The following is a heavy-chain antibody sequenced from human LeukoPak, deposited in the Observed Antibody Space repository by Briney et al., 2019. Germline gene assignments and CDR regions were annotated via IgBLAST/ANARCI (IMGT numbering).Heavy chain of an antibody. CDR3: ARDLMAYYDILTGSPLAAGDAFDI. D-gene: IGHD3-9*01. CDR1: GDSVSSNSAA. V-gene: IGHV6-1*01. J-gene: IGHJ3*02. CDR2: TYYRSKWYN. Sequence: SRTLSLTCAISGDSVSSNSAAWNWIRQSPSRGLEWLGRTYYRSKWYNDYAVSVKSRITINPDTSKNQFSLQLNSVTPEDTAVYYCARDLMAYYDILTGSPLAAGDAFDIWGQGTMVTVSS.